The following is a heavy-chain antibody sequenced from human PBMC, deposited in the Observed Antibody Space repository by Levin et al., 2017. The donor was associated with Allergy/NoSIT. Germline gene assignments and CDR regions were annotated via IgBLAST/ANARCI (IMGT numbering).Heavy chain of an antibody. D-gene: IGHD3-3*01. V-gene: IGHV3-48*03. CDR3: ARQLGNFWSGYNYFDY. Sequence: GGSLRLSCAASGFTFSSYEMNWVRQAPGKGLEWVSYISSSGCTIYYADSVKGRFTISRDNAKNSLYLQMNSLRAEDTAVYYCARQLGNFWSGYNYFDYWGQGTLVTVSS. CDR2: ISSSGCTI. CDR1: GFTFSSYE. J-gene: IGHJ4*02.